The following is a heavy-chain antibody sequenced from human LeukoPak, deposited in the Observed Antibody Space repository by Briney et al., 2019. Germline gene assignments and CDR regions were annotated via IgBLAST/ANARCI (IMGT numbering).Heavy chain of an antibody. V-gene: IGHV1-46*01. CDR1: GYTFTSYD. J-gene: IGHJ4*02. CDR2: INPSGGST. CDR3: ARDKSHYFDY. Sequence: GASVKVSCKASGYTFTSYDINWVRQATGQGLEWMGMINPSGGSTSYAQKFQGRVTITADESTSTAYMELSSLRSEDTAVYYCARDKSHYFDYWGQGTLVTVSS.